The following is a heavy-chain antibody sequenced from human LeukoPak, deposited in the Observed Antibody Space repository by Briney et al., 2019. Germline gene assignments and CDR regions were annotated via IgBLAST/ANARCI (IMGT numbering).Heavy chain of an antibody. V-gene: IGHV1-18*01. Sequence: ASVKVSCKASGYTFTSYAISWVRQAPGQGLEWMGWISGHNDDTNYAQRLQGRVIMTTDTSTSTAYMELRSLRSDDTAVYYCARAWYCSGGSCYPYYYYYYMDVWGKGTTVTVSS. CDR3: ARAWYCSGGSCYPYYYYYYMDV. J-gene: IGHJ6*03. CDR2: ISGHNDDT. CDR1: GYTFTSYA. D-gene: IGHD2-15*01.